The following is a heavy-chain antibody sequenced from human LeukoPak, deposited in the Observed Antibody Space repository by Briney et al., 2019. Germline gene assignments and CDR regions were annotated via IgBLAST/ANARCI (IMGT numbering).Heavy chain of an antibody. CDR2: IYTSGST. Sequence: PSETLSLTCTVSGGSISSGSYYWSWIRQPAGKGLEWIGRIYTSGSTNYNPSLKSRVTISVDTSKNQFSLKLSSVTAADTAVYYCARDGRIVVTDVLPSNCFDPWGQGTLVTVSS. CDR1: GGSISSGSYY. CDR3: ARDGRIVVTDVLPSNCFDP. D-gene: IGHD3-22*01. J-gene: IGHJ5*02. V-gene: IGHV4-61*02.